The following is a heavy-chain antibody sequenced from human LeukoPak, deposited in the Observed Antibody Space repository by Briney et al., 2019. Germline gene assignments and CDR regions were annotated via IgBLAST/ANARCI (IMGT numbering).Heavy chain of an antibody. D-gene: IGHD3-10*01. Sequence: GGSLRLSCAASGLTVSSNDMSWVRQAPGKGLEWVSVIYSGGSTYYADSVKGRFTISRDNAKNTLYVQMNNLRAEDTAVYYCARLVVTMVRGVIIKWFDYWGQGTLVTVSS. CDR3: ARLVVTMVRGVIIKWFDY. J-gene: IGHJ4*02. CDR2: IYSGGST. V-gene: IGHV3-66*04. CDR1: GLTVSSND.